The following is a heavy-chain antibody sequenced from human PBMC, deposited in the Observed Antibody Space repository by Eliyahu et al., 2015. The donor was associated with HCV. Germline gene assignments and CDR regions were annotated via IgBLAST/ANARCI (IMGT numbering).Heavy chain of an antibody. CDR3: ARGSRRIYYYDSSAQYWYFDL. CDR2: INHSGST. J-gene: IGHJ2*01. D-gene: IGHD3-22*01. Sequence: QVQLQQWGAGLLKPSETLSLTCAVYGGSFSGYYWSWIRQPPGKSLEWIGEINHSGSTNYNPSLKSRVTISVDTSKNQFSLKLSSVTAADTAVYYCARGSRRIYYYDSSAQYWYFDLWGRGTLVTVSS. V-gene: IGHV4-34*01. CDR1: GGSFSGYY.